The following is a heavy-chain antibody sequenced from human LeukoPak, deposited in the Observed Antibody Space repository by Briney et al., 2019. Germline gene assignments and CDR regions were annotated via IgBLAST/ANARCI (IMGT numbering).Heavy chain of an antibody. V-gene: IGHV1-2*02. CDR1: GYTSTGYY. J-gene: IGHJ4*02. CDR2: INPNSGDS. Sequence: ASVKDSSKASGYTSTGYYMHWVRQAPGQGLEWMGWINPNSGDSNIAQNFQIRVTMTRDKSISTIYMELRRLRFDDTAVYYCARGRDDIDYWGQGTLVTVSS. CDR3: ARGRDDIDY.